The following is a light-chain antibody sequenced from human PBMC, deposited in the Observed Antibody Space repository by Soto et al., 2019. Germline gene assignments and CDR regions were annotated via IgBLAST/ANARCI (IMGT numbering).Light chain of an antibody. Sequence: EIVMTQSPATLSVSPGERVTXXXXASQSVSSKLAGYQQKPGQPPRLLIYGVSTRATGIPATFSGSGSGTEFTLTISSLEPEDFAVYYCQQRSNWPFTFGQGTRLEIK. CDR1: QSVSSK. J-gene: IGKJ5*01. CDR3: QQRSNWPFT. CDR2: GVS. V-gene: IGKV3-15*01.